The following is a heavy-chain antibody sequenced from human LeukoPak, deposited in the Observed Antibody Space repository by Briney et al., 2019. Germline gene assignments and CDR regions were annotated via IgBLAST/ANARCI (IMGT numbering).Heavy chain of an antibody. D-gene: IGHD1-20*01. Sequence: TSETLSLTCTVSGGSISSSSYYWGWIRQPPGKGLEWIGSIYYSGSTYYNPSLKSRVTISVDTSKNQFSLKLSSVTAADTAVYYCARQNPYNWNFDYWGQGTLVTVSS. V-gene: IGHV4-39*01. CDR3: ARQNPYNWNFDY. CDR1: GGSISSSSYY. CDR2: IYYSGST. J-gene: IGHJ4*02.